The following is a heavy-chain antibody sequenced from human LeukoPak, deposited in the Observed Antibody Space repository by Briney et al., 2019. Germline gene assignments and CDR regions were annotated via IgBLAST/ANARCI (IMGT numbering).Heavy chain of an antibody. J-gene: IGHJ6*04. D-gene: IGHD3-3*01. CDR3: ARKLTYYDFWSGSEREDV. V-gene: IGHV4-34*01. Sequence: SETLSLTCAVHGGSFSGYYWSWIRQPPGKGLEWIGEINHSGSTNYNPSLKSRVTISVDTSKNQFSLKLSSVTAADTAVYYCARKLTYYDFWSGSEREDVWGKGTTVTVSS. CDR1: GGSFSGYY. CDR2: INHSGST.